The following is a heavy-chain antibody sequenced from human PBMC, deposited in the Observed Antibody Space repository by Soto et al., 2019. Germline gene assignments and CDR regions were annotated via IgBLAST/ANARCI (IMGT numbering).Heavy chain of an antibody. V-gene: IGHV1-69*06. J-gene: IGHJ6*02. CDR3: ARDLFKVVVTASLYYYYYGMDV. D-gene: IGHD2-21*02. CDR1: GGTFSSYA. Sequence: SVKVSCKASGGTFSSYAISWVRQAPGQGLEWMGGIIPIFGTANYAQKFQGRVTITADKSTSTAYMELSSLRSEDTAVYYCARDLFKVVVTASLYYYYYGMDVWGQGPTVTVSS. CDR2: IIPIFGTA.